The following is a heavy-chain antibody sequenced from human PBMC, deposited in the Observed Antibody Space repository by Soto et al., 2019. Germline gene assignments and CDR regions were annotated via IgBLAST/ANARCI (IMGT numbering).Heavy chain of an antibody. J-gene: IGHJ6*02. CDR3: ARDSYGMDV. V-gene: IGHV3-30-3*01. CDR1: GFTFSSYA. Sequence: GGSLRISCAASGFTFSSYAMHWVRQAPGKGLEWVAVISYDESNKYYADSVNGRFTISRDNSKNTLYLQMNSLRAEDTAVYYCARDSYGMDVWGQGTTVTVSS. CDR2: ISYDESNK.